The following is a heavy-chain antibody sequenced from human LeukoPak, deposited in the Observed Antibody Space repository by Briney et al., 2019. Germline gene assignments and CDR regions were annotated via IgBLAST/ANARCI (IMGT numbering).Heavy chain of an antibody. D-gene: IGHD6-19*01. CDR1: GITFSNHW. CDR3: AGGTGWLIDS. CDR2: IKQDGSEK. V-gene: IGHV3-7*01. Sequence: GGSLRLSCVASGITFSNHWMKWVRQAPGKGLEWVANIKQDGSEKFYVDSVKGRFTISRDNAKNSLYLQMYSLRAEDTALYYCAGGTGWLIDSWGQGTLVTVSS. J-gene: IGHJ4*02.